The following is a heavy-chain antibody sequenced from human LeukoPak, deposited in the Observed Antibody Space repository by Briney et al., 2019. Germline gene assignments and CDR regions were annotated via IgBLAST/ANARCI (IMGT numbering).Heavy chain of an antibody. Sequence: PSETLSLTCTVSGGSLSSGDYYWSWLRQPPGKGLEWIGYIYYSGSTYYNPSLKSRVTISVDTSKNQFSLKLSSVTAADTAVYYCARERYYYDSSGYYGINWFDPWGQGTLVTVSS. D-gene: IGHD3-22*01. J-gene: IGHJ5*02. V-gene: IGHV4-30-4*01. CDR2: IYYSGST. CDR3: ARERYYYDSSGYYGINWFDP. CDR1: GGSLSSGDYY.